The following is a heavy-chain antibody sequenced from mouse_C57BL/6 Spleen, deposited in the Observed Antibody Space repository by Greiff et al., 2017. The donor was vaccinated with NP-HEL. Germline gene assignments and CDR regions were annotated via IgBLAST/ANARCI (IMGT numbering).Heavy chain of an antibody. CDR2: IYPGSGST. V-gene: IGHV1-55*01. CDR1: GYTFTSYW. J-gene: IGHJ3*01. D-gene: IGHD2-5*01. CDR3: ARGTYYSKGFAY. Sequence: QVQLQQPGAELVKPGASVKMSCKASGYTFTSYWITWVKQRPGQGLEWIGDIYPGSGSTNYNEKFKSKATLTVDTSSSTAYMQLSSLTSEDSAVYYCARGTYYSKGFAYWGQGTLVTVSA.